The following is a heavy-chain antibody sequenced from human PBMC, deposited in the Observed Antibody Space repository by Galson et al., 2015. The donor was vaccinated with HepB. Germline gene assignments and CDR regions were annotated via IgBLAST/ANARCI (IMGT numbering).Heavy chain of an antibody. V-gene: IGHV1-3*01. D-gene: IGHD3-10*01. Sequence: SCKASGYTFTSYAIQWVRQAPGQRLEWMGWTSAGNGHTKYSQKFQGRVTITRDTSASTAYMELTSLRSEDTAVYCCASGRFGELTPDFEYWGQGTLVTVSS. CDR3: ASGRFGELTPDFEY. J-gene: IGHJ4*02. CDR2: TSAGNGHT. CDR1: GYTFTSYA.